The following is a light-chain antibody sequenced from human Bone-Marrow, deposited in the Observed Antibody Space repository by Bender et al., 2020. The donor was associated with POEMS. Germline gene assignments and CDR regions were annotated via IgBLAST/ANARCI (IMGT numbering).Light chain of an antibody. CDR2: DNT. Sequence: AARISCGGNNIGSKRVHWYQQKPGQAPALVVYDNTARHSGIPERFSGSISGNTATLTISGAEAGDEGDYYCQLWDSPSDHWVFGGGTKLTVL. CDR1: NIGSKR. J-gene: IGLJ3*02. CDR3: QLWDSPSDHWV. V-gene: IGLV3-21*02.